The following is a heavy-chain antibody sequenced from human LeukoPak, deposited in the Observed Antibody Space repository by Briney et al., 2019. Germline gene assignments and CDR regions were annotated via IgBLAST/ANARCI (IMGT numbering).Heavy chain of an antibody. J-gene: IGHJ4*02. CDR2: IKQDGSEK. CDR3: ARGPSKYYFDY. CDR1: GFTFNNYW. V-gene: IGHV3-7*01. Sequence: GGSLRLSCVASGFTFNNYWMSWVRQAPGKGLECVANIKQDGSEKYYVDSVKGRFTISRDDAKNSLYLQMNSLRAEDTAVYYCARGPSKYYFDYWGQGTLVTVSS.